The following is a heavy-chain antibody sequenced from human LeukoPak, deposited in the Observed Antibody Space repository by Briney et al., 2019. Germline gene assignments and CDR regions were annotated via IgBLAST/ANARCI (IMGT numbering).Heavy chain of an antibody. CDR1: GGSISGSSYY. D-gene: IGHD3-10*01. CDR3: ARPYGP. J-gene: IGHJ4*02. CDR2: IYYSGST. V-gene: IGHV4-39*01. Sequence: PPETLSLTCTVSGGSISGSSYYWGWIRQPPGKGLEWIGSIYYSGSTYYNPSLKSRVTISVDTSKNQFSLKLNSVTATDTAVYYFARPYGPWGQGTLVTVSS.